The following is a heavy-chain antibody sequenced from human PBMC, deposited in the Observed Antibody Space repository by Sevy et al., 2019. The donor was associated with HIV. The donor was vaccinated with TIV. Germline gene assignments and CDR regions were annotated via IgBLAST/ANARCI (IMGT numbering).Heavy chain of an antibody. Sequence: GGSLRLSCAASGFTFSQHNMNWVRQAPGKGLEWISYISKSGSTAYFADSVRGRFTISRDNAKNSLFLEMHSLTDEDTAVYYCAREENRELGTIPLDSWGRGIQVTVSS. CDR3: AREENRELGTIPLDS. D-gene: IGHD7-27*01. V-gene: IGHV3-48*02. J-gene: IGHJ4*02. CDR2: ISKSGSTA. CDR1: GFTFSQHN.